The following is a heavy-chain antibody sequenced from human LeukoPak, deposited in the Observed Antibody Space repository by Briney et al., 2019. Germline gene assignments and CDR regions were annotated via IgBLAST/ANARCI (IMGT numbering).Heavy chain of an antibody. CDR2: IYSGGAT. V-gene: IGHV3-53*04. D-gene: IGHD3-22*01. CDR3: ARWKMEGIVVDVFDI. CDR1: GFXVSGNY. J-gene: IGHJ3*02. Sequence: GGSLRLSCAASGFXVSGNYISWVRQAPGKGLEWVSAIYSGGATYYTDSVKGRFTMSRHTSKNTLDLQMNSLRVEDTAVYYCARWKMEGIVVDVFDIWGQGTRVTVSS.